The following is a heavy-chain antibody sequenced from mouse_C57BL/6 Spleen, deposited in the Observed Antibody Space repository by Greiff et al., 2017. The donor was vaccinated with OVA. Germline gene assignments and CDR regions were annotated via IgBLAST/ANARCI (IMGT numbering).Heavy chain of an antibody. V-gene: IGHV1-26*01. CDR1: GYTFTDYY. Sequence: EVQLQQSGPDLVKPGASVKISCKASGYTFTDYYMNWVKQSHGKSLEWIGDINPNNGGTSYNQKFKGKATLTVDKSSSTAYMELRSLTSEDSAVYYCARDYGNAMDYWGQGTSVTVSS. D-gene: IGHD1-1*01. CDR3: ARDYGNAMDY. CDR2: INPNNGGT. J-gene: IGHJ4*01.